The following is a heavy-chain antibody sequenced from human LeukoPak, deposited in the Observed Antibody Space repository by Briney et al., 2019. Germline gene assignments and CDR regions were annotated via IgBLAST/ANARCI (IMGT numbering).Heavy chain of an antibody. Sequence: ASVKVSCKASGYTFTSYGISWVRQAPGQGLEWMGWISAYNGNTNYAQKLQGRVTMTTDTSTSTAYLELRSLRSDDTAVYYCARGAITIFGVVLGDYYYGMDVWGQGTTVTVSS. J-gene: IGHJ6*02. D-gene: IGHD3-3*01. CDR1: GYTFTSYG. CDR3: ARGAITIFGVVLGDYYYGMDV. CDR2: ISAYNGNT. V-gene: IGHV1-18*01.